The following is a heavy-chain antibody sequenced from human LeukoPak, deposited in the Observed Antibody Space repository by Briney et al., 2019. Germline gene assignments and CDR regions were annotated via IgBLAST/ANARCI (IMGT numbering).Heavy chain of an antibody. CDR2: ISAYNGNT. CDR1: GGTFTSYG. Sequence: ASVKVSCKASGGTFTSYGISWVRQAPGQGLEWMGWISAYNGNTNYAQKLQGRVTMTTDTSTSTAYMELRSLGSDDTAVYYCARDRPGTYYYDSSGYYSGAFDIWGQGTMVTVSS. CDR3: ARDRPGTYYYDSSGYYSGAFDI. J-gene: IGHJ3*02. V-gene: IGHV1-18*01. D-gene: IGHD3-22*01.